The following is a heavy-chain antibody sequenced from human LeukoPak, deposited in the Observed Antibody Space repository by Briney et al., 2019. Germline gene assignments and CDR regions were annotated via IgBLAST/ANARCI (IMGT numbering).Heavy chain of an antibody. CDR1: GFTFSNAW. J-gene: IGHJ3*02. Sequence: GGSLRLSCAASGFTFSNAWMSWVRQAPGKGLEWVGRIKSKTDGETTDYAAPVKGRFIISRDNAKNTLYLQMNSLRAEDTAVYYCARIPRYSYGYVGAFDIWGQGTMVTVSS. CDR3: ARIPRYSYGYVGAFDI. D-gene: IGHD5-18*01. V-gene: IGHV3-15*05. CDR2: IKSKTDGETT.